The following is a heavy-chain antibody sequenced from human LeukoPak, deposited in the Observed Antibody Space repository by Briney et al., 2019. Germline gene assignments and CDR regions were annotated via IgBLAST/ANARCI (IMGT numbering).Heavy chain of an antibody. J-gene: IGHJ3*02. CDR2: ISDIGSI. V-gene: IGHV4-59*08. CDR1: GGSISSYY. Sequence: PSETLSLTCTVSGGSISSYYWSWIRQPPGKGLEWIAYISDIGSINYNPSLKSRVTISLDTSKNQFSLKLSSVTAADTAVYYCARHQDSSGYYYGTSPPDAFDIWGQGTMVTVSS. D-gene: IGHD3-22*01. CDR3: ARHQDSSGYYYGTSPPDAFDI.